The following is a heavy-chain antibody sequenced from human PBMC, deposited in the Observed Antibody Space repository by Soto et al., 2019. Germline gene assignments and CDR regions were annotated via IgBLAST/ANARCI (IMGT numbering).Heavy chain of an antibody. CDR3: ASSAGMGACDY. CDR2: ISSSSSYI. J-gene: IGHJ4*02. Sequence: EVQLVESGGGLVKPGGSLRLSCAASGFTFSSYSMNWVRQAPGKGLEWVSSISSSSSYIYYADSVKGRFTISRDNAKNSLYLRMNSLRDEDTAVYYCASSAGMGACDYWGQGTLVTVSS. V-gene: IGHV3-21*01. CDR1: GFTFSSYS. D-gene: IGHD1-26*01.